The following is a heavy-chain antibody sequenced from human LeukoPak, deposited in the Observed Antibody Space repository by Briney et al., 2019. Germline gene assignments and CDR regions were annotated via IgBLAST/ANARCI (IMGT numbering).Heavy chain of an antibody. V-gene: IGHV4-4*07. CDR1: GGSISSYY. Sequence: SETLSLTCTVSGGSISSYYWSWIRQPAGKGLEWIGRIYTSGSTNYNPSLKSRVTMSVDTSKNQFSLKLSSVTAADTAVYYCARVGSSSWYRPGWFDPWGQGTLVIVSS. CDR3: ARVGSSSWYRPGWFDP. J-gene: IGHJ5*02. D-gene: IGHD6-13*01. CDR2: IYTSGST.